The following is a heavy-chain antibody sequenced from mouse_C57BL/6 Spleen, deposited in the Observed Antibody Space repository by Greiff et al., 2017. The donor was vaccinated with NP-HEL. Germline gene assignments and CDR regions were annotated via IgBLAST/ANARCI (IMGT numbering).Heavy chain of an antibody. CDR1: GFTFSSYG. D-gene: IGHD2-5*01. Sequence: EVKLVESGGDLVKPGGSLKLSCAASGFTFSSYGMSWVRQTPDKRLEWVATISSGGSYTYYPDSVKGRFTISRDNAKNTLYLQMSSLKSEDTAMYYCARNSNYVDYYAMDYWGQGTSVTVSS. V-gene: IGHV5-6*01. CDR3: ARNSNYVDYYAMDY. J-gene: IGHJ4*01. CDR2: ISSGGSYT.